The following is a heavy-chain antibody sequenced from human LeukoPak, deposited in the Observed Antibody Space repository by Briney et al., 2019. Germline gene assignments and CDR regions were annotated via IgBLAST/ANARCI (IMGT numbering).Heavy chain of an antibody. CDR3: VRAAAGSRYFDY. V-gene: IGHV3-53*01. J-gene: IGHJ4*02. CDR2: IYSGGST. D-gene: IGHD6-13*01. Sequence: GGSLRLSCAASGFTVSSNYMSWVRQAPGKGLEWVSVIYSGGSTYYADSVKGRFTISRDNSKNTLYLQMNSLRAEDTAVYYCVRAAAGSRYFDYWGQGTLVTVSS. CDR1: GFTVSSNY.